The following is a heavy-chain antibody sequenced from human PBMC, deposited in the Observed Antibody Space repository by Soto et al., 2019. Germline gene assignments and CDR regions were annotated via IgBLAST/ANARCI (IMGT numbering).Heavy chain of an antibody. CDR2: INSDGSST. D-gene: IGHD3-10*01. CDR3: AKDLAPMEILDY. CDR1: GFTFDDYG. V-gene: IGHV3-74*01. J-gene: IGHJ4*02. Sequence: PGGSLRLSCAASGFTFDDYGMSWARQAPGKGLVWVSRINSDGSSTSYADSVKGRFTISRDNSKNTLYLQMNSLRAEDTAVYYCAKDLAPMEILDYWGQGTLVTAPQ.